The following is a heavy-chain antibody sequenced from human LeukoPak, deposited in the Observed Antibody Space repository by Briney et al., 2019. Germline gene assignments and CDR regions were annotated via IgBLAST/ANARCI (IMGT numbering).Heavy chain of an antibody. V-gene: IGHV3-23*01. J-gene: IGHJ4*02. CDR3: AKATGTLGN. Sequence: PGGSLRLSCAASGFTFSSYAMSWVRQAPGRGLEWVSTINSDGNTYYADSVKGRFTISRDNSNNTLYLQVNSLTAEDTTIYYCAKATGTLGNWGQGTLVTVSS. CDR1: GFTFSSYA. CDR2: INSDGNT. D-gene: IGHD1-1*01.